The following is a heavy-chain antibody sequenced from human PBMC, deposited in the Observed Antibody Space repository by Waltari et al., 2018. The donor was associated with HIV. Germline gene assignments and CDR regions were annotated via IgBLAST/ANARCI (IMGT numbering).Heavy chain of an antibody. Sequence: EVQLVESGGGSVKPGGSLRPSCAASGFGSSYAWMYWVRQAPGKGLEWVGRIKSKTDGGTTDYAAPVKGRFTISRDDSKNTVNLQMNSLKTEDTAVYYCTTDLWEGDTLNRNCWGQGTLVTVSS. J-gene: IGHJ4*02. CDR1: GFGSSYAW. CDR3: TTDLWEGDTLNRNC. D-gene: IGHD1-26*01. V-gene: IGHV3-15*01. CDR2: IKSKTDGGTT.